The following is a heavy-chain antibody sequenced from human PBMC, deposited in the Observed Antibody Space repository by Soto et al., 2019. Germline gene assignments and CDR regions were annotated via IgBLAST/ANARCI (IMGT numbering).Heavy chain of an antibody. D-gene: IGHD6-19*01. CDR1: GFTFSSYG. Sequence: GGSLRLSCSASGFTFSSYGMHWVRQAPGKGLEWVAVIWYDGSNKYYADSVKGRFTISRDNSKNTLYLQMNSLRAEDTAVYYCARDSQWLVQDYWGQGTLVTVSS. CDR3: ARDSQWLVQDY. CDR2: IWYDGSNK. V-gene: IGHV3-33*01. J-gene: IGHJ4*02.